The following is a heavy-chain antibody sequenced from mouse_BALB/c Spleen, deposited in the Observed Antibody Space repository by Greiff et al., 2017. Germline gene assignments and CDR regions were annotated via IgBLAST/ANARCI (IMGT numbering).Heavy chain of an antibody. CDR2: ISSGGSYT. Sequence: EVNVVESGGGLVKPGGSLKLSCAASGFTFSSYAMSWVRQSPEKRLEWVAEISSGGSYTYYPDTVTGRFTISRDNAKNTLYLEMSSLRSEDTAMYYCARIATGCAYWGQGTLVTVAA. J-gene: IGHJ3*01. CDR3: ARIATGCAY. V-gene: IGHV5-9-4*01. CDR1: GFTFSSYA.